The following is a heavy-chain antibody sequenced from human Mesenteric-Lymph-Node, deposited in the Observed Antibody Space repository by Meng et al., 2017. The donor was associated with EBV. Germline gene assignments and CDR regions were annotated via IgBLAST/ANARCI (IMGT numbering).Heavy chain of an antibody. D-gene: IGHD2-2*01. J-gene: IGHJ4*02. CDR1: GGSITSGGYY. Sequence: QVQLQESGPGLVKPSQPLSLTCAVSGGSITSGGYYWSWLRQSPGKGLEWIGDIYYSGFTSYNPSLQSRMAMSVDTSKNQFSLSLSSVTAADTAVYFCAREEHTSSYFSYWGQGTLVTVAS. V-gene: IGHV4-30-4*01. CDR2: IYYSGFT. CDR3: AREEHTSSYFSY.